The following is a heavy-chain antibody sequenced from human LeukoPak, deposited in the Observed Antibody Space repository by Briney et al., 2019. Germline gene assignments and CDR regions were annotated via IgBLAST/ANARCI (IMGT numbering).Heavy chain of an antibody. V-gene: IGHV3-64D*09. CDR1: GFTFSSYA. D-gene: IGHD3-22*01. CDR3: VKGQRYYDSSGYYSIEYFQH. Sequence: GGSLRLSCSATGFTFSSYAMHWVRQAPGKGLEYVSAISSNGGSTYYADSVKGRFTISRDNSKNTLYLQMSSLRAEDTAVYYCVKGQRYYDSSGYYSIEYFQHWGQGTLVTVSS. CDR2: ISSNGGST. J-gene: IGHJ1*01.